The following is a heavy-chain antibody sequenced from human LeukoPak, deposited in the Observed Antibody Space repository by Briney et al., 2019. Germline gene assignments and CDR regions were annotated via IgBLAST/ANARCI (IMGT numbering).Heavy chain of an antibody. CDR2: ISYDGSNK. CDR3: AKGGWYG. CDR1: GFTFSSYG. V-gene: IGHV3-30*18. J-gene: IGHJ4*02. D-gene: IGHD6-19*01. Sequence: GGSLRLSCAAPGFTFSSYGMHWVRQAPGKGLEWVAVISYDGSNKYYADSVKGRFTISRDNSKNTLYLQMNSLRAEDTAVYYCAKGGWYGWGQGTLVTVSS.